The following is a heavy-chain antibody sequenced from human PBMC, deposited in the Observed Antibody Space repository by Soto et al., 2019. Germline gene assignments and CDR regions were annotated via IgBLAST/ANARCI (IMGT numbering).Heavy chain of an antibody. CDR1: GFTFNNYA. Sequence: EVQLLESGGGLVQPGGSLRLSCAASGFTFNNYAMTWVRQAPGKGLEWVSAISGCGDTTSYADSVKGRFTVSRDGSKNTRYLQMSSLRAEDTALYYCAKGRGGSGSLTPRVDFWGQGTLVTVSS. V-gene: IGHV3-23*01. CDR3: AKGRGGSGSLTPRVDF. D-gene: IGHD3-10*01. J-gene: IGHJ4*02. CDR2: ISGCGDTT.